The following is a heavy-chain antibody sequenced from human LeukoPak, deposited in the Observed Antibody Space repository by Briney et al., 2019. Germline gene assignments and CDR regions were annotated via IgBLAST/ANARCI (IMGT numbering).Heavy chain of an antibody. CDR2: IRSKAFGETA. D-gene: IGHD7-27*01. J-gene: IGHJ4*02. Sequence: GGSLRLSCTVSGFTFGDYAINWVRQAPGKGLEWVGFIRSKAFGETAEYAASVKGRFTISRDDSKSIAYLQMSSLKTEDTAVYYCTRDRGSSTLGDYWGQGTLVTVSS. CDR1: GFTFGDYA. CDR3: TRDRGSSTLGDY. V-gene: IGHV3-49*04.